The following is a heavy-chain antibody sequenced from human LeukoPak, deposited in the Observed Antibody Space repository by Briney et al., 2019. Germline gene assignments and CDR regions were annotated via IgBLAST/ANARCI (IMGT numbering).Heavy chain of an antibody. D-gene: IGHD3-22*01. V-gene: IGHV3-49*04. CDR2: IRSKAYGGTT. CDR1: GFTFGDYA. J-gene: IGHJ4*02. Sequence: GGSLRLSCTASGFTFGDYAMSWVRQAPGKGLEWVGFIRSKAYGGTTEYAASVKGRFTISRDDSKSIAYLQMNSLKTEDTAVYYCTRDLYRYDSSGYYSWGYRGQGTLVTVSS. CDR3: TRDLYRYDSSGYYSWGY.